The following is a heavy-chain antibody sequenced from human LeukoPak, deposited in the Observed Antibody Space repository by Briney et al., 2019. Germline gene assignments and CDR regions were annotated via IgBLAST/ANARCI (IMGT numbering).Heavy chain of an antibody. V-gene: IGHV3-30*03. CDR2: ISYDGSDK. CDR3: ARGFGPTY. Sequence: GGSLRLSCAASGFTFSSYGLHWVRQAPGKGLEWVAVISYDGSDKYYADSVKGRFTISRDNAKNSLYLQMNSLRAEDTAVYYCARGFGPTYWGQGTLVTVSS. CDR1: GFTFSSYG. D-gene: IGHD3-16*01. J-gene: IGHJ4*02.